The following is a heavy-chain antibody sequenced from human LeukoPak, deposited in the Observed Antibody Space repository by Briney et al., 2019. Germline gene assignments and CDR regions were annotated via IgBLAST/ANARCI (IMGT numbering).Heavy chain of an antibody. V-gene: IGHV1-8*03. CDR2: MNSNSGNT. CDR1: GYTFTSYD. CDR3: ASSRVAVAEGAFDI. D-gene: IGHD6-19*01. J-gene: IGHJ3*02. Sequence: ASVKVSCKASGYTFTSYDINWVRQATGRGLEWVGCMNSNSGNTGYAQKFQGRVTITRNTSISTAYMELSSLRSEDTAVYYCASSRVAVAEGAFDIWGQGTMVTVSS.